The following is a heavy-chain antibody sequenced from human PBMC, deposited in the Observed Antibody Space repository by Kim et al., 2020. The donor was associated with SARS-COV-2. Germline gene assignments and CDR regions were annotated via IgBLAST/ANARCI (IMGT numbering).Heavy chain of an antibody. Sequence: SETLSLTCAVYGGSFSGYYWSWIRQPPGKGLEWIGEINHSGSTNYNPSLKSRVTISVDTSKNQFSLKLSSVTAADTAVYYCARGPGYDFWSGYYYYYGMDVWGQGTTVTVSS. CDR2: INHSGST. CDR1: GGSFSGYY. CDR3: ARGPGYDFWSGYYYYYGMDV. J-gene: IGHJ6*02. V-gene: IGHV4-34*01. D-gene: IGHD3-3*01.